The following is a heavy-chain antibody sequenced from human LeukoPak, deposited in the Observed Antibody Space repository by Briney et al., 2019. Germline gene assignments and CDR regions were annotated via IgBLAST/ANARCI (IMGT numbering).Heavy chain of an antibody. D-gene: IGHD5-18*01. CDR1: CGSISTYY. Sequence: SETLSLTCTVSCGSISTYYWSWIRQPPGKGLEWIGYIYYSGSTSYNPSLKSRVTISVDTSKNQFSLKLSSVTAADTAVYYCARVLSDGDRFDFWGQGTLVTVSS. CDR3: ARVLSDGDRFDF. V-gene: IGHV4-59*01. CDR2: IYYSGST. J-gene: IGHJ4*02.